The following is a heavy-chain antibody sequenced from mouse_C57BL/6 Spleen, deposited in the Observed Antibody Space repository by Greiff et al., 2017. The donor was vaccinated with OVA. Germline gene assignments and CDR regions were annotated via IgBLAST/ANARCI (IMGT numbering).Heavy chain of an antibody. J-gene: IGHJ1*03. CDR2: INPYNGGT. V-gene: IGHV1-19*01. Sequence: VQLQQSGPVLVKPGASVKMSCKASGYTFTDYYMNWVKQSHGKSLEWIGVINPYNGGTSYNQKFKGKATLTVDKSSSTAYMELNSLTSEDSAVYYCERRGATVVESYWYFDVWGTGTTVTVSS. CDR3: ERRGATVVESYWYFDV. D-gene: IGHD1-1*01. CDR1: GYTFTDYY.